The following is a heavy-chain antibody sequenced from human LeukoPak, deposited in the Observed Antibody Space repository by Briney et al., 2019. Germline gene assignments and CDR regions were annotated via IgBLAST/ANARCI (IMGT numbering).Heavy chain of an antibody. CDR2: IYYSGST. J-gene: IGHJ4*02. Sequence: SETLSLTCTVSGGSISSSSYYWGWIRQPPGRGLEWIGSIYYSGSTYYNPSLKSRVTISVDTSKNQFSLKLGSVTAADTAVYYCARRGDGYNLIYYFDYRGQGTLVTVSS. CDR1: GGSISSSSYY. V-gene: IGHV4-39*01. CDR3: ARRGDGYNLIYYFDY. D-gene: IGHD5-12*01.